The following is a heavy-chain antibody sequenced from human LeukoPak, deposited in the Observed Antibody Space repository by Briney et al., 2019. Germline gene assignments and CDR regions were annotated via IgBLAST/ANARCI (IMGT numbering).Heavy chain of an antibody. V-gene: IGHV4-59*01. J-gene: IGHJ4*02. D-gene: IGHD3-22*01. CDR2: ISYSGST. CDR1: SASISSSY. Sequence: SETLSLTCTVSSASISSSYWSWIRQPPGTGPEWIGYISYSGSTTYNPSLKSRVTISVDTSKNQFSLKLSSVTAADTAVYYCARAYYDTSGYYYVAHFDYWGQGTLVTVSS. CDR3: ARAYYDTSGYYYVAHFDY.